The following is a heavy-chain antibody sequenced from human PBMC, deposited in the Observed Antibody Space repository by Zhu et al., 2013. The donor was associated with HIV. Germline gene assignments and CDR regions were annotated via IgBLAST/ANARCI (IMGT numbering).Heavy chain of an antibody. Sequence: QVQLVQSGAEVKKPGASVKVSCKASGYTFTSYDINWVRQATGQGLEWMGWMNPNSGNTGYAQKFKGRVTMTRDTSVDTAYMDLNSLRSDDTAVYFCAREDRRLMTTLDYWGQGTLVTVSS. J-gene: IGHJ4*02. CDR3: AREDRRLMTTLDY. D-gene: IGHD4-4*01. CDR1: GYTFTSYD. V-gene: IGHV1-8*01. CDR2: MNPNSGNT.